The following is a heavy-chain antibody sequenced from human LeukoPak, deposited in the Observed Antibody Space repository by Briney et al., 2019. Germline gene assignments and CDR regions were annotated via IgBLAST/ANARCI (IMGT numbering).Heavy chain of an antibody. J-gene: IGHJ6*02. Sequence: GASVKVSCKASGYTFTGYYMHWVRQAPGQGLEWMGWINPNSGGTNYAQKFQGWVTMTRDTSISTAYMELSRLRSDDTAVYYCARDPGCSGGSCYDYYYGMDVWGQGTTVTVSS. CDR2: INPNSGGT. D-gene: IGHD2-15*01. V-gene: IGHV1-2*04. CDR3: ARDPGCSGGSCYDYYYGMDV. CDR1: GYTFTGYY.